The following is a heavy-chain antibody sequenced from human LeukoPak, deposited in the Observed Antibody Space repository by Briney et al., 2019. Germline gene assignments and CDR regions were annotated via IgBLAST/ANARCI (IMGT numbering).Heavy chain of an antibody. D-gene: IGHD2-2*01. CDR2: IKQDGSEK. V-gene: IGHV3-7*01. CDR3: ARVYCSSTSCYGGFPDY. CDR1: GFTFSSYW. Sequence: GGSLRLSCAASGFTFSSYWMSWVRQAPGKGLEWVANIKQDGSEKYYVDSVKGRFTISRDNAKNSLYLQMNSLRAEDTAVYYCARVYCSSTSCYGGFPDYWGQGTLVTVSS. J-gene: IGHJ4*02.